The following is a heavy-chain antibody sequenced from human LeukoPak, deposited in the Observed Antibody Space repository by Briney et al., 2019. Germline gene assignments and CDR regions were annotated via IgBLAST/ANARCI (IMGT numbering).Heavy chain of an antibody. D-gene: IGHD5-12*01. CDR3: AKGIPSGYGFDY. V-gene: IGHV3-21*01. J-gene: IGHJ4*02. CDR2: ISGSSSYI. Sequence: PGGSLRLSCAASGFTLSTYNMNWVRQAPGKGLEWVSSISGSSSYIYYADSVKGRFTISRDNSKNTLYLQMNSLRAEDTAVYYCAKGIPSGYGFDYWGQGTLVTVSS. CDR1: GFTLSTYN.